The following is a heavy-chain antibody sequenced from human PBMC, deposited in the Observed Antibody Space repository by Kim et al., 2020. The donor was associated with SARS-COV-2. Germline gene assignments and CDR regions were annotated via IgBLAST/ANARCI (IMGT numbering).Heavy chain of an antibody. Sequence: GGSLRLSCITSGFPFDDYGMSWVRQAPGKGLEWVGFIRGESVGGTIDYAASVKGRFTISRHDSKSIAYLQMNSLKTEDTAVYYCTRAFYYGTSACLDYWGEGTLATAPS. D-gene: IGHD3-22*01. CDR1: GFPFDDYG. V-gene: IGHV3-49*04. CDR3: TRAFYYGTSACLDY. CDR2: IRGESVGGTI. J-gene: IGHJ4*01.